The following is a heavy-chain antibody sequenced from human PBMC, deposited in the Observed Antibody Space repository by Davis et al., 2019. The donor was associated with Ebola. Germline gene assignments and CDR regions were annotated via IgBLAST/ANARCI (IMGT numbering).Heavy chain of an antibody. CDR1: GFTFSNYW. D-gene: IGHD3-10*01. CDR3: ARDLRGHSGAFDI. J-gene: IGHJ3*02. V-gene: IGHV4-59*12. Sequence: ESLKISCAASGFTFSNYWMSWIRQPPGKGLEWIGYIHFSGSTKYNPSLNSRVTISVDTSNNQFSLKLSSVTAADTAVYYCARDLRGHSGAFDIWGQGTMVTVSS. CDR2: IHFSGST.